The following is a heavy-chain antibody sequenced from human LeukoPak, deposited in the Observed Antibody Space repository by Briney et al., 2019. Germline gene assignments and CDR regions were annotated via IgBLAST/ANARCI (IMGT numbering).Heavy chain of an antibody. Sequence: ASVKVSCKASGYTFTSYDFNWVRQATGQRPEWMGWMSPNSGDTGYAQKFQDRVTMTRNTSISTAYMELSSPRSDDTAVYYCARGPPNWGYDYWGPGTLVTVSS. CDR2: MSPNSGDT. J-gene: IGHJ4*02. D-gene: IGHD7-27*01. V-gene: IGHV1-8*01. CDR1: GYTFTSYD. CDR3: ARGPPNWGYDY.